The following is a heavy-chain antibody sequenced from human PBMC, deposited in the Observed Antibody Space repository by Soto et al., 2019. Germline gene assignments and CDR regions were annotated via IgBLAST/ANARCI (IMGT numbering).Heavy chain of an antibody. D-gene: IGHD5-18*01. CDR3: ARDMGGLWSEGDYYGMDV. Sequence: ASVKVSCKASGYTFTSYDINWVRQATGQGLEWMGWMNPNSGNTNYAQKLQGRVTMTTDTSTSTAYMELRSLRSDDTAVYYCARDMGGLWSEGDYYGMDVWGQGTTVTAP. CDR1: GYTFTSYD. V-gene: IGHV1-18*01. J-gene: IGHJ6*02. CDR2: MNPNSGNT.